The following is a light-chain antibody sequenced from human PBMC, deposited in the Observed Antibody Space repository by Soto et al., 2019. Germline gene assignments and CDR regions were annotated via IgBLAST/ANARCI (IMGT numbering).Light chain of an antibody. Sequence: EIVLTQSPGTLSSSPGERATISCRASQRVSSRYFAWFQQRPGQVPRLLIFGSSSRAPGIPDRFSGSGSGTDFTLTISRLEPEDFGVYYCQQYYHSPRTFGQGTKVEIK. J-gene: IGKJ1*01. CDR1: QRVSSRY. V-gene: IGKV3-20*01. CDR3: QQYYHSPRT. CDR2: GSS.